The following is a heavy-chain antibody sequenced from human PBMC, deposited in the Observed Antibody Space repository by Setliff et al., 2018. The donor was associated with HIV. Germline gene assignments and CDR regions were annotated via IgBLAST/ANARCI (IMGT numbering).Heavy chain of an antibody. J-gene: IGHJ6*03. Sequence: PSETLSLTCTVSGGSISSDNYYWSWIRQPAGKGLGWIGRIYTSGNTKYNPSLKSRATISVDTSKNQLSLKLSSVTAADTAVYYCARESGLQVRGAMYYYMDVWGTGTTVTVSS. V-gene: IGHV4-61*02. CDR3: ARESGLQVRGAMYYYMDV. D-gene: IGHD3-10*01. CDR1: GGSISSDNYY. CDR2: IYTSGNT.